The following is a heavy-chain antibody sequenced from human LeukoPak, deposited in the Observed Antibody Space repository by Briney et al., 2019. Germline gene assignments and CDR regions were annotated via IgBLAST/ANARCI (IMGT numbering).Heavy chain of an antibody. V-gene: IGHV1-69*01. J-gene: IGHJ4*02. D-gene: IGHD6-6*01. CDR3: ARGEPIAARSLDY. CDR1: GGTFSSYA. CDR2: IIPIFGTA. Sequence: GASVKVSCKASGGTFSSYALSWVRQAPGQGLEWMGGIIPIFGTANYAQKFQGRVTITADESTSTAYMELSSLRSEDTAVYYCARGEPIAARSLDYWGQGTLVTVSS.